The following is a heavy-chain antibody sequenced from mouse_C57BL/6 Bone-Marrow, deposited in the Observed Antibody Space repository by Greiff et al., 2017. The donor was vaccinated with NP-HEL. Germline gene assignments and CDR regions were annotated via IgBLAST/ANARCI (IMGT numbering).Heavy chain of an antibody. CDR3: ASYYYGSSYVFDY. CDR1: GFTFTDYY. J-gene: IGHJ2*01. Sequence: EVQRVESGGGLVQPGGSLSLSCAASGFTFTDYYISWVRQPPGKSLEWLGFLRNPAHGYTTEYSSSVKGRFTIARDTSKSILYLQMNALRAEDSATYYCASYYYGSSYVFDYWGQGTTLTVSS. D-gene: IGHD1-1*01. V-gene: IGHV7-3*01. CDR2: LRNPAHGYTT.